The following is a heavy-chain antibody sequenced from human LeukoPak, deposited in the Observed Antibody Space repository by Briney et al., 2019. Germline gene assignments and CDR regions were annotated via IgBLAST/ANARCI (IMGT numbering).Heavy chain of an antibody. D-gene: IGHD2-15*01. CDR3: ARQEYCSGGSCYTWFDP. V-gene: IGHV5-51*01. Sequence: GESLKISCKGSGYSINNYWIGWVCQMPGKGLAWMGIIYPADSDIRYSPSFQGQVTISADKSISTAYLQWCSLKASDTAMYYCARQEYCSGGSCYTWFDPWGQGTLVTVSS. CDR1: GYSINNYW. CDR2: IYPADSDI. J-gene: IGHJ5*02.